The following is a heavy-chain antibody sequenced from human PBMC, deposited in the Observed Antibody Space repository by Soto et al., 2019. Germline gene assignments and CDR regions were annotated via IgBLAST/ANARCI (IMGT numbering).Heavy chain of an antibody. Sequence: SETLSLTCAVYGGSFSGYYWSWIRQPPGKGLEWIGEINHSGSTNYNPSLKSRVTISVDTSKNQFSLELSSVTAADTAVYYCARGNYYYGMDVWGQGTTVTVSS. J-gene: IGHJ6*02. CDR2: INHSGST. CDR1: GGSFSGYY. CDR3: ARGNYYYGMDV. V-gene: IGHV4-34*01.